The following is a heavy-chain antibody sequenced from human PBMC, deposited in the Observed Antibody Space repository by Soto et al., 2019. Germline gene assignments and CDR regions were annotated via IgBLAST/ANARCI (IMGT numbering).Heavy chain of an antibody. J-gene: IGHJ5*02. D-gene: IGHD5-12*01. CDR3: TTESGVVATGSPLSWP. V-gene: IGHV3-15*01. Sequence: GGSLRLSCAASGFTFSNAWMSWVRQAPGKGLEWVGRIKSKTDGGTTDYAAPVKGRFTISRDDSKNTLYLQMNSLKTEDTAVYYCTTESGVVATGSPLSWPWGQGTLVTVSS. CDR1: GFTFSNAW. CDR2: IKSKTDGGTT.